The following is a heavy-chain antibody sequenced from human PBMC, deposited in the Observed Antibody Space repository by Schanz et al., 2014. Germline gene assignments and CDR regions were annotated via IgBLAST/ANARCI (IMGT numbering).Heavy chain of an antibody. V-gene: IGHV4-4*07. Sequence: QVQLQESGPGLVKSSETLSLTCTVSGGSISSFYWGWIRQPAGQGLEWIGRIYTSGSTNYNPSLTSRVTMSLATSKNQSPLKLSSVTAADTAVYYCARDRGYDFSFDPWGQGTLVTVSS. CDR2: IYTSGST. CDR3: ARDRGYDFSFDP. J-gene: IGHJ5*02. D-gene: IGHD3-3*01. CDR1: GGSISSFY.